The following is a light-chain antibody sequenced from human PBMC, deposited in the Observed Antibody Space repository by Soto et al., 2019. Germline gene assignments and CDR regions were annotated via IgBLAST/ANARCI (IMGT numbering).Light chain of an antibody. CDR2: DAS. CDR3: QQYGSTPVT. CDR1: QSVSSY. Sequence: EIVLTHSPATLSLSPGERATLSCRASQSVSSYLAWYQQKPGQAPRLLIYDASNRATGIPARFSGSGSGTDFTLTINRLEPEDFAVYYCQQYGSTPVTFGQGTKVDIK. V-gene: IGKV3-20*01. J-gene: IGKJ1*01.